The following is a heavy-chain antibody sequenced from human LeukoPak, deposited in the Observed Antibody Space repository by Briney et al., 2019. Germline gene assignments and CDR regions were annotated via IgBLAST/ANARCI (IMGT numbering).Heavy chain of an antibody. CDR1: GGSISSSSYY. V-gene: IGHV4-39*01. D-gene: IGHD3-3*01. J-gene: IGHJ4*02. CDR2: IYYSGST. CDR3: ASVVRWSGYRPYYFDY. Sequence: SETLSLTCTVSGGSISSSSYYWGWIRQPPGKGLEWIGSIYYSGSTYYNPSLKSRVTISVDTSKNQFSLKLSSVTAADTAVYYCASVVRWSGYRPYYFDYWGQGTLVTVSS.